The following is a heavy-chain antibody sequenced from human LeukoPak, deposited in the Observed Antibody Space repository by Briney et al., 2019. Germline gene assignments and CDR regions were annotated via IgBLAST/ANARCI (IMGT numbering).Heavy chain of an antibody. CDR2: INGDGSRT. CDR1: GFTFSDYW. D-gene: IGHD5-12*01. CDR3: AREKRYDDFDY. V-gene: IGHV3-74*01. J-gene: IGHJ4*02. Sequence: GGSLRLSCAASGFTFSDYWMHWVRQAPGKGLVWVSRINGDGSRTGYADSVKGRITISRDNAKNTLHLQMNSLRAEDTAVYYCAREKRYDDFDYWGQGTLVTLSS.